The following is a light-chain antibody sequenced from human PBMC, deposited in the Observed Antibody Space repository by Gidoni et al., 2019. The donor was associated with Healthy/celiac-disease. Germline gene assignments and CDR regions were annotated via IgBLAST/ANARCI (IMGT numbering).Light chain of an antibody. J-gene: IGKJ2*01. Sequence: EIVLTQSPGTLSLSPGERATRSCRASQSVSSSYLTWYQQKPGQAPRLLIYGASSRATGIPDRFSGSGSGTDFTLTISRLVPEDFAVYYCQQYGSSSYTFGQGTKLEIK. CDR1: QSVSSSY. V-gene: IGKV3-20*01. CDR2: GAS. CDR3: QQYGSSSYT.